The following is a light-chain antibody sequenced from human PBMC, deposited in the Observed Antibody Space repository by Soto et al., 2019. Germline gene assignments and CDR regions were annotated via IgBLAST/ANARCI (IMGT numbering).Light chain of an antibody. CDR3: HQYDNSPWT. Sequence: EIVLTQSPGTLSLSPGERATLACRASQNVSSSYFGWCQQRPGQAHRLLIYATSSRGSDVPDRCSGSASATYFTLTISRLEHEDVSVYFCHQYDNSPWTCGQGTKVEI. CDR2: ATS. V-gene: IGKV3-20*01. J-gene: IGKJ1*01. CDR1: QNVSSSY.